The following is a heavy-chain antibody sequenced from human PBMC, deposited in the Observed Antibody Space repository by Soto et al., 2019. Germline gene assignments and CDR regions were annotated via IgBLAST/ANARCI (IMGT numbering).Heavy chain of an antibody. J-gene: IGHJ4*02. D-gene: IGHD4-4*01. CDR1: DGSVTGYC. CDR3: ARGPDYSKVGY. CDR2: IDYNGRA. Sequence: QVQLQESGPGLVKPSETLPLTCSVSDGSVTGYCWSWIRQPPGKGLEWIGCIDYNGRAHYNPSLTSRVTMSLDTSNDHFSLKLSSVTNTDTAVYYCARGPDYSKVGYWGQGTLVTVSS. V-gene: IGHV4-59*02.